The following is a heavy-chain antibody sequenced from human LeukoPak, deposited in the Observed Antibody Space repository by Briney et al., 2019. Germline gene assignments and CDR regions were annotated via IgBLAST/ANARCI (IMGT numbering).Heavy chain of an antibody. CDR1: GFTFSSYS. CDR3: ARDNKPPYDSSGYYSSPQDY. CDR2: ISSSSSYI. J-gene: IGHJ4*02. V-gene: IGHV3-21*01. D-gene: IGHD3-22*01. Sequence: PGGSLRLSCAASGFTFSSYSMNWVRQAPGKGLEWVSSISSSSSYIYYADSVKGRFTISRDNAKNSLYLQMNSLRAEDTAVYHCARDNKPPYDSSGYYSSPQDYWGQGTLVTVSS.